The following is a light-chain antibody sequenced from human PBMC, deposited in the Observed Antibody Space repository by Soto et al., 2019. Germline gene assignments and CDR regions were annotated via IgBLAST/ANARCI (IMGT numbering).Light chain of an antibody. CDR3: QQSFRSPYT. Sequence: IQMTQSPSSLSALVGDRVTVTCRASHSINIYLNWYQQRPGKAPTLLIYGASSLQSGVASRFSGGGSRTDFTLTISSLQPEDFATYYCQQSFRSPYTFGQGTKVEIK. CDR2: GAS. V-gene: IGKV1-39*01. J-gene: IGKJ2*01. CDR1: HSINIY.